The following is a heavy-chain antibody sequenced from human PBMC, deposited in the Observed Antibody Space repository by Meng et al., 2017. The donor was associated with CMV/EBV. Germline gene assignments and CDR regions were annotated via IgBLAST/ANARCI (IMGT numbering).Heavy chain of an antibody. CDR2: IWYDGSNK. CDR1: GFTFSSYG. D-gene: IGHD1-26*01. Sequence: CAASGFTFSSYGMHWVRQAPGKGLEWVAVIWYDGSNKYYADSVKGRFTISRDNSKNTLYLQMNSLRAEDTAVYYCAKDPHRGVGAFMRMRMRNAFDIWGQGTMVTVSS. CDR3: AKDPHRGVGAFMRMRMRNAFDI. J-gene: IGHJ3*02. V-gene: IGHV3-33*06.